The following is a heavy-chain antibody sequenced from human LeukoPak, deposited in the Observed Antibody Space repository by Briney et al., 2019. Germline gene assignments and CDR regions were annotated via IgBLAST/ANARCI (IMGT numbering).Heavy chain of an antibody. V-gene: IGHV4-39*01. CDR3: ARHWDTQGAFDI. J-gene: IGHJ3*02. CDR2: IYYSGST. D-gene: IGHD5-18*01. Sequence: RPSETLSLTCTVSGGSISSNSYYWGWIRQPPGKGLEWIGSIYYSGSTYYNPSLKSRVTISVDTSKNQFSLKLSSVTAANTAVYYCARHWDTQGAFDIWGQGTMVTVSS. CDR1: GGSISSNSYY.